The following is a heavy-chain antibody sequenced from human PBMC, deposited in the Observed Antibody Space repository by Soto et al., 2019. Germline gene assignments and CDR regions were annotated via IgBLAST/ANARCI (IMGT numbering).Heavy chain of an antibody. CDR1: GYTFTSYD. V-gene: IGHV1-8*01. D-gene: IGHD2-15*01. J-gene: IGHJ5*02. CDR2: MNPNSGNT. Sequence: GASVKVSSKASGYTFTSYDINWVRQATGQGLEWMGWMNPNSGNTGYAQKFQGRVTMTRNTSISTAYMELSILRSEDTAVYYCARPLGLVVAAPAFDPWGQGTLVTVSX. CDR3: ARPLGLVVAAPAFDP.